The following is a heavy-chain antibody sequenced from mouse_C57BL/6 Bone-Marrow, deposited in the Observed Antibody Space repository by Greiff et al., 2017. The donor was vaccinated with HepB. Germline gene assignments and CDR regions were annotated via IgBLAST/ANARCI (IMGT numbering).Heavy chain of an antibody. CDR2: IYPRDGST. CDR3: ASAFYYGIAWFAY. D-gene: IGHD2-1*01. V-gene: IGHV1-85*01. Sequence: VKLVESGPELVKPGASVKLSCKAYGYTFPSYDINWVKQRPGQGLEWIGWIYPRDGSTKYNEKFKGKATLTVDTSSSTAYMELHSLTSEDSAVYFCASAFYYGIAWFAYWGQGTLVTVSA. CDR1: GYTFPSYD. J-gene: IGHJ3*01.